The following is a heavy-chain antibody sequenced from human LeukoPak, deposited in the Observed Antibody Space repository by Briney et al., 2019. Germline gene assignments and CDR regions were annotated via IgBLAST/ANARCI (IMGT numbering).Heavy chain of an antibody. CDR2: MSSSGDVT. CDR1: GFTSSFYA. V-gene: IGHV3-23*01. J-gene: IGHJ5*01. CDR3: AKDRPNYHETNGHYYRRDGDS. Sequence: GGSLRLSGQPPGFTSSFYAMSWFRKTPEKGLEWAASMSSSGDVTYYVASVNGRFTISRDNSRYTLYLQMNSLRVEDTAIYYCAKDRPNYHETNGHYYRRDGDSWGQGTLVTVSS. D-gene: IGHD3-22*01.